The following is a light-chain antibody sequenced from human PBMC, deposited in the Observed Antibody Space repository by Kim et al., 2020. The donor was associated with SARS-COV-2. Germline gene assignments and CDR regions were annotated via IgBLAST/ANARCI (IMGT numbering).Light chain of an antibody. CDR3: NSRDSNDNVLVV. CDR2: GKN. V-gene: IGLV3-19*01. CDR1: SLRSYY. J-gene: IGLJ1*01. Sequence: SSELTQDPAVSVALGQTVRITCQGDSLRSYYASWYQQKPGQAPVLVIYGKNNRPSGIPDRFSGSSSGNTASLTITGAQADDEADYYCNSRDSNDNVLVVF.